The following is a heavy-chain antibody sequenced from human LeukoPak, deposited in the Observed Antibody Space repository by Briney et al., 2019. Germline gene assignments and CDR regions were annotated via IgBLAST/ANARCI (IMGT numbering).Heavy chain of an antibody. J-gene: IGHJ3*02. D-gene: IGHD2-21*01. CDR2: INPSSGDT. V-gene: IGHV1-2*06. CDR3: ARDPGYSYAFDI. Sequence: ASVKVSCKASGYTFTAHYMHWVRQAPGQGLEWMGRINPSSGDTEYGQRFQGRVTLTRDTSSSTANMELRRLRSDDTAVYYCARDPGYSYAFDIWGQGTVLLVSS. CDR1: GYTFTAHY.